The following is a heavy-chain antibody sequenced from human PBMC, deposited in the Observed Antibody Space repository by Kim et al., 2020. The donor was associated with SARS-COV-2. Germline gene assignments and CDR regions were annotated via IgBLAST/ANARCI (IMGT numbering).Heavy chain of an antibody. D-gene: IGHD2-15*01. CDR1: GYSFTSYW. CDR2: IYPGDSDT. Sequence: GESLKISCKGSGYSFTSYWIGWVRQMPGKGLEWMGIIYPGDSDTRYSPSFQGQVTISADKSISTAYLQWSSLKASDTAMYYCARPYCSGGSCYYYFDYWGQGTLVTVSS. J-gene: IGHJ4*02. CDR3: ARPYCSGGSCYYYFDY. V-gene: IGHV5-51*01.